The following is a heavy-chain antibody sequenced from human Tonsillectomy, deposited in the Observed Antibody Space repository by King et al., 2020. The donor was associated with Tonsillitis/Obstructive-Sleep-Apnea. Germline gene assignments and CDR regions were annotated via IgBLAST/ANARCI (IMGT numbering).Heavy chain of an antibody. CDR3: ARIIPGGYLTTYYYDYYMDV. Sequence: VQLVESGGGLVQPGGSLRLSCAASGFTFSSYEMNWVRQAPGKGLEWVSYISSSGSTISYADSVKGRFTVSRDNAQSSLYLQMNSLRAEDTAVYYCARIIPGGYLTTYYYDYYMDVWGKGTTVTVSS. D-gene: IGHD5-12*01. V-gene: IGHV3-48*03. J-gene: IGHJ6*03. CDR2: ISSSGSTI. CDR1: GFTFSSYE.